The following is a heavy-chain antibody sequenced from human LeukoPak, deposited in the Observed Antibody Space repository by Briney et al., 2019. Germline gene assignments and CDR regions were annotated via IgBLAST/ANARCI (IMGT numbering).Heavy chain of an antibody. V-gene: IGHV3-66*01. CDR1: GFTVSSNY. D-gene: IGHD1-14*01. Sequence: GGSLRLSCAASGFTVSSNYMSWVRQAPGKGLEWVSVIYSGGSTYYADSMKGRFTISRDNSKNTLYLHINSLRAEDTAVYYCVKDNPLDYWGQGTLVIVSS. CDR2: IYSGGST. J-gene: IGHJ4*02. CDR3: VKDNPLDY.